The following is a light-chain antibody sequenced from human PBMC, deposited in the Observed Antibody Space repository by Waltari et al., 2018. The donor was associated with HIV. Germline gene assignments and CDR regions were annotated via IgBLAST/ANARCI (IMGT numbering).Light chain of an antibody. V-gene: IGLV2-23*01. J-gene: IGLJ1*01. CDR2: EGS. CDR3: CSYTGSSTRRPYV. CDR1: CTDVGLYKL. Sequence: QSALTQPASVSGSPGQSITISCTGTCTDVGLYKLVSWYKQHPGKAPKVMIYEGSKRPSGVSNRFSGSKSGNTASLTISGLQAEDEADYYCCSYTGSSTRRPYVFGTGTKVTVL.